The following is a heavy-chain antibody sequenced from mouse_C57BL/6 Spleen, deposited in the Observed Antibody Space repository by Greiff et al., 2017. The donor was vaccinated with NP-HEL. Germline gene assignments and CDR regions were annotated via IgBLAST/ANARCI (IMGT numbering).Heavy chain of an antibody. Sequence: QVQLQQSGAELVKPGASVKISCKASGYAFSSYWMNWVKQRPGKGLEWIVQIYPGDGDTNYNGKFKGQATLTADKSSSTAYLQLCSLTSEDSAVYFCARGGIYYGNYVGFDYWGKGTTLTVSS. D-gene: IGHD2-1*01. J-gene: IGHJ2*01. CDR2: IYPGDGDT. CDR3: ARGGIYYGNYVGFDY. V-gene: IGHV1-80*01. CDR1: GYAFSSYW.